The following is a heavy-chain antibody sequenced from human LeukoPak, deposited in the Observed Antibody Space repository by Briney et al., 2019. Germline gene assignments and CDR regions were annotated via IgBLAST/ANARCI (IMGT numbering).Heavy chain of an antibody. CDR1: GFTFSSYA. D-gene: IGHD5-12*01. CDR2: ISYDGSNK. J-gene: IGHJ4*02. CDR3: AKAIVATRSSYSSDY. V-gene: IGHV3-30*04. Sequence: GGSLRLSCAASGFTFSSYAMHWVRQAPGKGLEWVAVISYDGSNKYYADSVKGRFTISRDNSKNTLYLQMNSLRAEDTAVYYCAKAIVATRSSYSSDYWGQGTLVTVSS.